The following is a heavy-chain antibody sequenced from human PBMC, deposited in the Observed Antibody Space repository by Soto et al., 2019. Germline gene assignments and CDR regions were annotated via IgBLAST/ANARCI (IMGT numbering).Heavy chain of an antibody. V-gene: IGHV1-8*01. CDR2: MNPNSGNT. D-gene: IGHD5-12*01. CDR3: ARGRGHSGYDGSR. Sequence: QVPLVQSGAEVKKPGASLKVSCKASGYTFTSYDINWVRQATGQGHEWMGWMNPNSGNTGYAQKFQGRVTMTSKTSIRTGYVELSRLRSGRMVVYYCARGRGHSGYDGSRWGQGTLVTGFS. J-gene: IGHJ4*02. CDR1: GYTFTSYD.